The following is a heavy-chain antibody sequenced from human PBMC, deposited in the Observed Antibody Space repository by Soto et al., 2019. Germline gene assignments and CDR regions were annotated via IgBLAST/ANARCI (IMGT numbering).Heavy chain of an antibody. CDR3: ARGQTYDFWSGYPATFDP. D-gene: IGHD3-3*01. V-gene: IGHV3-21*01. J-gene: IGHJ5*02. CDR2: ISRSSSDI. CDR1: GFTFSSYS. Sequence: GGSLRLSCAASGFTFSSYSMNWVRQAPGKGLEWVSSISRSSSDIYYADSVKGRFTISRDNAKNSLYLQINSLRAEDTAVYYCARGQTYDFWSGYPATFDPWAQGTMVTVSS.